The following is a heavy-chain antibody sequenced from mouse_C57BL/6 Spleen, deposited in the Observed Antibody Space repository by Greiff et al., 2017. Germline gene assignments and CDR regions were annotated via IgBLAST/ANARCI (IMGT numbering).Heavy chain of an antibody. CDR1: GYAFSSSW. J-gene: IGHJ4*01. D-gene: IGHD2-4*01. CDR2: IYPGDGDT. V-gene: IGHV1-82*01. CDR3: AIPYYDDGYAMDY. Sequence: VQLQQSGPELVKPGASVKISCKASGYAFSSSWMNWVKQRPGKGLEWIGRIYPGDGDTNYNGKFKGKATLTADKSSSTAYMQLSSLTSEDSAVYFCAIPYYDDGYAMDYWGQGTSVTVSA.